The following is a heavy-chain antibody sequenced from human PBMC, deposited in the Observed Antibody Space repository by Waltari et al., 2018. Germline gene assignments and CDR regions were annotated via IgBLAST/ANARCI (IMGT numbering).Heavy chain of an antibody. V-gene: IGHV4-39*02. Sequence: QLQLQESGPGLGKPSETLSLTCNVSGGSITRNRHYWAWIRQPPGQGLEWIGTMSYSWATYSGPSPKCRVTVSRDTSKNHLSLKLDSVTAADTAVYYCATYIGASIGTAAFDVWGQGTMVTVSS. J-gene: IGHJ3*01. D-gene: IGHD5-12*01. CDR2: MSYSWAT. CDR1: GGSITRNRHY. CDR3: ATYIGASIGTAAFDV.